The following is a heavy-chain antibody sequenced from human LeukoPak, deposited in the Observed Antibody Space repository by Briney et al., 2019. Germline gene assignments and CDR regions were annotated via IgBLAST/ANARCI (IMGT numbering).Heavy chain of an antibody. V-gene: IGHV3-73*01. CDR1: GFTFSGSA. D-gene: IGHD2-21*01. CDR3: TRPADPATRWHMDYYYYGMDV. J-gene: IGHJ6*02. Sequence: PRGSLRLSCAASGFTFSGSAMHWVRQASGKGLEWVGRIRSKANSYATAYAASVKGRFTISRDDSKNTAYLQMNSLKTEDTAVYYCTRPADPATRWHMDYYYYGMDVWGQGTTVTVSS. CDR2: IRSKANSYAT.